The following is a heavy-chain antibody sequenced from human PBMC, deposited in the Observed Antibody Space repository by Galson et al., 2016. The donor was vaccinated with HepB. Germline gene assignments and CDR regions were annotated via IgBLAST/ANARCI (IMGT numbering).Heavy chain of an antibody. V-gene: IGHV4-31*03. J-gene: IGHJ4*02. CDR3: ARASGWLVDY. CDR2: IDSSGST. CDR1: GGSVISGGYF. Sequence: TLSLTCSVSGGSVISGGYFWTWIRHHPDKGLEWIGYIDSSGSTRYNPSLQTRVAISADPSKNQFSLKLVSVTAADAALYYCARASGWLVDYWGRGALVTVSS. D-gene: IGHD2-21*01.